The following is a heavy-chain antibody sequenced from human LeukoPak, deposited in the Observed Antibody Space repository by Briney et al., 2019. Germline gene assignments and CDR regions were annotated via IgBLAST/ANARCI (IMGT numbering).Heavy chain of an antibody. CDR1: GDSISSYY. V-gene: IGHV4-59*08. Sequence: SETLSLTCTVSGDSISSYYWSWIRQPPGKGLEWIGYLYYSGSTNYNPSLKSRVTISVDTSKNQFSLKLSSVTAADTAVYYCARRRSSTAAPFDDWGQGTLVTVSS. J-gene: IGHJ4*02. D-gene: IGHD3-10*01. CDR2: LYYSGST. CDR3: ARRRSSTAAPFDD.